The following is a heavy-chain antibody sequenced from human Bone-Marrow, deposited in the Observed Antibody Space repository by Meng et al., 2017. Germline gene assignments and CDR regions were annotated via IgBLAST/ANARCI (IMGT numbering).Heavy chain of an antibody. J-gene: IGHJ4*02. Sequence: QVELQESGPGLVKPSGTLSLPCAVTGDSISRSNWWSWVRPPPGKGLEWIGEIYHSGNTNYNASLKSRVTLSIDKSKNQFSLKLSSVTAADTAVYYCARKAVAGNFDYWGQGTLVTVSS. V-gene: IGHV4-4*02. CDR3: ARKAVAGNFDY. CDR1: GDSISRSNW. CDR2: IYHSGNT. D-gene: IGHD6-13*01.